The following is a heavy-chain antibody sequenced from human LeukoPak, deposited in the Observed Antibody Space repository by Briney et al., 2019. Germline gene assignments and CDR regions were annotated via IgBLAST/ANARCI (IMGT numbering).Heavy chain of an antibody. CDR3: ATLPLQGFDY. Sequence: PGGSLRLSCAASGFTFSSYAMHWVRQAPGKGLEYASAISSNGGSTYYANSVKGRFTISRDNSKNTLYLQMGSLRAEDMAVYYCATLPLQGFDYWGQGTLVTVSS. CDR1: GFTFSSYA. CDR2: ISSNGGST. J-gene: IGHJ4*02. V-gene: IGHV3-64*01.